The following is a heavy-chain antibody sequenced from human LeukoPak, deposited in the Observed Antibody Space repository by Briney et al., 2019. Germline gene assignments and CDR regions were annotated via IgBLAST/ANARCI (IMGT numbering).Heavy chain of an antibody. CDR3: ARCDTTYYYGSGSYRDAFDI. J-gene: IGHJ3*02. CDR2: IYPGDSDT. Sequence: GESLKTSCKGSGYSFTSYWIGWVRQMPGKGLEWMGIIYPGDSDTGYSPSFQGQVTISADKSISTAYLQWSSLKASDTAMYYCARCDTTYYYGSGSYRDAFDIWGQGTMVTVSS. CDR1: GYSFTSYW. D-gene: IGHD3-10*01. V-gene: IGHV5-51*01.